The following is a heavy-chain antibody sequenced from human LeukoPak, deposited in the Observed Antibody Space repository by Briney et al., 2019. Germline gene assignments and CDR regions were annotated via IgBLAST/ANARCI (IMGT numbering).Heavy chain of an antibody. J-gene: IGHJ4*02. Sequence: GGSLRLSCAASGFTFSSYAMHWVRQAPGKGLEYVSAISSNGGSTYYANSVKGRFTISRDNSKNTLYLRMGSLRAEDMAVYYCARDLITGGPFDYWGQGTLVTVSS. CDR1: GFTFSSYA. D-gene: IGHD7-27*01. V-gene: IGHV3-64*01. CDR3: ARDLITGGPFDY. CDR2: ISSNGGST.